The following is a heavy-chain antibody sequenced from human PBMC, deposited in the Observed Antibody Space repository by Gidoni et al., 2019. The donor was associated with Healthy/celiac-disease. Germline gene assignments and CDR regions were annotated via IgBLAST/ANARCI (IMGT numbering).Heavy chain of an antibody. Sequence: QLQLQESGPGLVTPSETLSLTCTGPGGAISSSSYYWGWIRQPPGKGLEWIGSICYSGSTYDTPSRKSRVTISVDTSKNQFSLKLSSVAAADTAVYYCATSPGVADPFDYWGQGTLVTVSS. CDR2: ICYSGST. D-gene: IGHD2-15*01. CDR3: ATSPGVADPFDY. CDR1: GGAISSSSYY. V-gene: IGHV4-39*01. J-gene: IGHJ4*02.